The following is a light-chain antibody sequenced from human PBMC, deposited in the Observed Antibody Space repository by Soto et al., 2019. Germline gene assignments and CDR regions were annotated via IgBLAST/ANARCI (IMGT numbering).Light chain of an antibody. J-gene: IGLJ3*02. CDR2: DVS. V-gene: IGLV2-11*01. Sequence: QCALTQPRSVSGSPRQSVTISCTGTNSDIGNYNFVSWYQQHPGKAPKVMIYDVSKRPSGVPDRFSGSKSGNTASLTISGRQAEDEADYYCCSYPGSHTWVFGGGTQLTVL. CDR1: NSDIGNYNF. CDR3: CSYPGSHTWV.